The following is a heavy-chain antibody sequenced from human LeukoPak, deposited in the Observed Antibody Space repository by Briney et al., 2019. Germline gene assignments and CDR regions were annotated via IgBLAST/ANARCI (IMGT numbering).Heavy chain of an antibody. D-gene: IGHD3-10*01. CDR3: ARGGYYGSGNDFRFDP. V-gene: IGHV4-39*07. CDR1: GGSISSSSYY. CDR2: IYYSGNT. Sequence: SETLSLTCIVSGGSISSSSYYWGWIRQPRGRGLEWIVRIYYSGNTYYNPSLKNRVTISVDTSKNQFSLKLSSVTAADTAVYYCARGGYYGSGNDFRFDPWGQGTLVTVSS. J-gene: IGHJ5*02.